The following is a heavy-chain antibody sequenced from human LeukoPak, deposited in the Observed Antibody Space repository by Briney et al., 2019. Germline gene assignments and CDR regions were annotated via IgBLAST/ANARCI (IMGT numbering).Heavy chain of an antibody. V-gene: IGHV1-69*04. CDR2: IIPILGIA. CDR3: ARGGIAAAGLLDY. J-gene: IGHJ4*02. CDR1: GGTFSSYA. Sequence: AASVKVSCKASGGTFSSYAISWVRQAPGQGLEWMGRIIPILGIANYAQKFQGRVTITADKSTSTAYMELSSLRSEDTAVYYCARGGIAAAGLLDYWGQGTLVTVSS. D-gene: IGHD6-13*01.